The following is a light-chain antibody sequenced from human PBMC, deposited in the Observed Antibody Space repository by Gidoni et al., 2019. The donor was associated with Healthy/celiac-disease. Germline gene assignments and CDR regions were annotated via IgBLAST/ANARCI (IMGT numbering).Light chain of an antibody. V-gene: IGKV3-20*01. CDR2: GAS. Sequence: EIVLTQSPGTLSLSPGERATLSCTASQSVSSSYLAWYQQKPGQAPRLLIYGASSRATGIPDRFSGSGSGTDFTLTISRLEPEDFAVYYCQQYGSSPLYTFGRGTKLEIK. CDR3: QQYGSSPLYT. J-gene: IGKJ2*01. CDR1: QSVSSSY.